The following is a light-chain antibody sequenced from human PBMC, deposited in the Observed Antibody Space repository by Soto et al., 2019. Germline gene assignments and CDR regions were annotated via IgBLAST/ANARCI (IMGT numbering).Light chain of an antibody. Sequence: EIVLTQSPGTLSLSPGERATLSCRASQSVSSSYLAWYQQKPGQAPRLLIYGASSRATGIPDRFRGSGSGTDFTLTISRLEPEDFAMYYCQQYGRSPLVTFGQGTRLEIK. CDR3: QQYGRSPLVT. CDR2: GAS. J-gene: IGKJ5*01. CDR1: QSVSSSY. V-gene: IGKV3-20*01.